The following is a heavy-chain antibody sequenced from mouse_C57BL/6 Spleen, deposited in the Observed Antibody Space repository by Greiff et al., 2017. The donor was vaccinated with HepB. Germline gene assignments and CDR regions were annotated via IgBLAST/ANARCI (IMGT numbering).Heavy chain of an antibody. Sequence: VQLQQPGAELVKPGASVKMSCKASGYTFTSYWITWVKQRPGQGLEWIGDIYPGSVSTNYNEKFKSKATLTVDTSSSTAYMQLSSLTSEDAAVYYCARDDGYYVDAMDYWGQGTSVTVSS. V-gene: IGHV1-55*01. CDR1: GYTFTSYW. J-gene: IGHJ4*01. CDR2: IYPGSVST. D-gene: IGHD2-3*01. CDR3: ARDDGYYVDAMDY.